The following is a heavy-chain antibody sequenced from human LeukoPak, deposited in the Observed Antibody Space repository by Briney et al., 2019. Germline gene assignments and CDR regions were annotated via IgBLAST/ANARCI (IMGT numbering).Heavy chain of an antibody. CDR2: IYYSGST. V-gene: IGHV4-39*01. Sequence: PSETLSLTCTVSGGSISSSSYYWGWIRQPPGKGLEWIGSIYYSGSTYYNPSLKSRVTISVDTSKNQFSLKLSSVTAADTAVYYCAGITIFGVVRDYWGQGTLVTVSS. D-gene: IGHD3-3*01. CDR3: AGITIFGVVRDY. CDR1: GGSISSSSYY. J-gene: IGHJ4*02.